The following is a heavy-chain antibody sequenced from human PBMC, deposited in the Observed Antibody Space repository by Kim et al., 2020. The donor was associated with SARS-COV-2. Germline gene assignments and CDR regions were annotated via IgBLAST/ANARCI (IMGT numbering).Heavy chain of an antibody. D-gene: IGHD6-13*01. CDR3: AKDHGVGGQQLRNCDH. V-gene: IGHV3-9*01. Sequence: DSVKGRFTISRDNAKNSLRLQMSSLGAEDTALYYCAKDHGVGGQQLRNCDHWGQGTMVTVSS. J-gene: IGHJ4*02.